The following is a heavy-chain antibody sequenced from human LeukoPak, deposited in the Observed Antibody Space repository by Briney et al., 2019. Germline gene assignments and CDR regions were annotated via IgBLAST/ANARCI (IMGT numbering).Heavy chain of an antibody. CDR3: ARDQVVAGSFDY. CDR1: EFTFSSYS. V-gene: IGHV3-48*01. D-gene: IGHD6-19*01. J-gene: IGHJ4*02. Sequence: GGSLRLSCAASEFTFSSYSMNWVRQAPGKGLEWVSYITNSGNSKSYADSVKGRFTISRDNTKNSLYLQMNSLRAEDTAVYYCARDQVVAGSFDYWGQGTLVTVSS. CDR2: ITNSGNSK.